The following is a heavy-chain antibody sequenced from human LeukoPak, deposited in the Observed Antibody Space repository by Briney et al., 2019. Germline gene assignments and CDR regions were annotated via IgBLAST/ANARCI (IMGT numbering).Heavy chain of an antibody. CDR3: AGSRVPGAVDI. CDR1: GFTFSSHW. Sequence: PGGSLRLSCAASGFTFSSHWMKWVRQAPGKGLEWVANIKQDGSEKYCVDSVKGRFTISRDNAKKLLYLQMNSLRAEDTDVYYCAGSRVPGAVDIWGQGTMVTVSS. D-gene: IGHD2-15*01. J-gene: IGHJ3*02. CDR2: IKQDGSEK. V-gene: IGHV3-7*05.